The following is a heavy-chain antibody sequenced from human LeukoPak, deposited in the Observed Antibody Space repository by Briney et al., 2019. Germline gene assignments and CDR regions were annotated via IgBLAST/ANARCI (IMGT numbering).Heavy chain of an antibody. CDR3: AREPYYYDSSGHDY. Sequence: PGGSLRLSCAASGFTFSSFWMSWVRQATGKGLEWVANIKQDGSDKYYVDSVKGRFTISRDNAKNSLYLQMNSLRAEDTAVYYCAREPYYYDSSGHDYWGQGTLVTVSS. CDR1: GFTFSSFW. V-gene: IGHV3-7*01. J-gene: IGHJ4*02. CDR2: IKQDGSDK. D-gene: IGHD3-22*01.